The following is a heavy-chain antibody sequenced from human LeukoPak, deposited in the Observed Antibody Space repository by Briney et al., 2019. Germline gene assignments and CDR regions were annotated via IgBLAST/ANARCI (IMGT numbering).Heavy chain of an antibody. CDR2: IYYSGST. Sequence: PSETLSLTRAVSGGSISSHYWSWIRQPPRKGLERIGDIYYSGSTNYNPSLKSRVTISADTSKNQFSLRLSSVTAADTAVYYCASIKRGSIFGYFDFWGQGIKVTVSS. D-gene: IGHD5-18*01. CDR3: ASIKRGSIFGYFDF. CDR1: GGSISSHY. V-gene: IGHV4-59*11. J-gene: IGHJ4*02.